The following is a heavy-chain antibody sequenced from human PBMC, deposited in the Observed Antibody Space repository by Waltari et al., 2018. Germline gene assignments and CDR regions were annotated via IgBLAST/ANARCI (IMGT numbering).Heavy chain of an antibody. D-gene: IGHD6-13*01. V-gene: IGHV1-69*10. CDR1: GGTSSSYP. J-gene: IGHJ6*02. CDR2: IIPILGIA. Sequence: QVHLVQSGAEVKKPGSSVKVSCKAYGGTSSSYPISWVGLAPGQGLEWMGGIIPILGIANYAQKFQGRVTITADKSTSTAYMELSSLRSEDTAVYYCASSSAGNYYYYGMDVWGQGTTVTISS. CDR3: ASSSAGNYYYYGMDV.